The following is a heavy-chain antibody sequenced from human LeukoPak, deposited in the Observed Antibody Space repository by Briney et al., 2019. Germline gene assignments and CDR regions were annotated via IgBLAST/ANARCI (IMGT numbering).Heavy chain of an antibody. J-gene: IGHJ4*02. V-gene: IGHV4-31*03. Sequence: SQTLSLTCTVSGGSISSGGYYWSWIRQHPGKGLEWIGYIYYSGSTYYNPSLKSRVTISVDTSKNQFSLKLSSVTAADTAVYYRAREIAAAFGILDYWGQGTLVTVSS. D-gene: IGHD6-13*01. CDR1: GGSISSGGYY. CDR3: AREIAAAFGILDY. CDR2: IYYSGST.